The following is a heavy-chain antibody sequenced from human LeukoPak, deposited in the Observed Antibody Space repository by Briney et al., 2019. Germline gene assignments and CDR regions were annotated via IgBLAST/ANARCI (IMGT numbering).Heavy chain of an antibody. CDR1: GFTFSSYW. Sequence: QTGGSLRLSCAASGFTFSSYWMSWVRQAPGKGLEWVANIKKDGSGKYYVDSVKGRFTISRDNAKKSLYLQMNSLRAEDTAVYYCAVSAVSTIGFDYWGQGTLVTVSS. J-gene: IGHJ4*02. CDR2: IKKDGSGK. CDR3: AVSAVSTIGFDY. V-gene: IGHV3-7*01. D-gene: IGHD4-11*01.